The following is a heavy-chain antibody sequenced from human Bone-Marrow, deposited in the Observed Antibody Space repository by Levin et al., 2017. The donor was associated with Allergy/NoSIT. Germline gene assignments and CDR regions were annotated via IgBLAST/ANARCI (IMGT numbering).Heavy chain of an antibody. CDR3: ARDPGITMVRGSYDGMDV. Sequence: SVKVSCKASGGTFSSYAISWVRQAPGQGLEWMGGIIPIFGTANYAQKFQGRVTITADESTSTAYMELSSLRSEDTAVYYCARDPGITMVRGSYDGMDVWGQGTTVTVSS. V-gene: IGHV1-69*13. CDR1: GGTFSSYA. D-gene: IGHD3-10*01. J-gene: IGHJ6*02. CDR2: IIPIFGTA.